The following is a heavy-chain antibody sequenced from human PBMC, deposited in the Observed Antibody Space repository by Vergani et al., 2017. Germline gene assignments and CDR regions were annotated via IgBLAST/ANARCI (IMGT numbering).Heavy chain of an antibody. CDR2: INPIDSKI. D-gene: IGHD2-21*01. Sequence: EVMLVQSGAEVKTPGESLKISCKYSESSFISNEIAWVRQMSGKGLQWMGNINPIDSKIAYSPSFQGQAIRSLDKSITTAYLQWRSLKASDTAIYYCTRHVPCGDGACLHFDHWGQGTQVTVSS. CDR3: TRHVPCGDGACLHFDH. V-gene: IGHV5-51*01. CDR1: ESSFISNE. J-gene: IGHJ4*02.